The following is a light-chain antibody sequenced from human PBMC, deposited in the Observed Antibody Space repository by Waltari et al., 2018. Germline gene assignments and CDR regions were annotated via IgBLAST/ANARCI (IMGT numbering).Light chain of an antibody. CDR3: GTWDSSLSAGV. CDR2: DNN. V-gene: IGLV1-51*01. J-gene: IGLJ3*02. CDR1: SSHLAHNY. Sequence: QSVLTQTPSVSAAPGQQVTISCSGRSSHLAHNYVPWYQQLPGTAPKLLIYDNNKRPSGIPDRFSGSKSGTSATLGITGLQTGDEADYYCGTWDSSLSAGVFGGGTKLTVL.